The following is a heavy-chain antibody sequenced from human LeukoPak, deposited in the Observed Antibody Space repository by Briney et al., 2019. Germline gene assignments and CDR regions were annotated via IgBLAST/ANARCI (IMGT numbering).Heavy chain of an antibody. D-gene: IGHD3-9*01. J-gene: IGHJ4*02. CDR1: GFILSSYD. CDR2: ISRDGSIK. Sequence: GGSLRLSRAASGFILSSYDMHGVRQPPGKGLEWLAVISRDGSIKYHADSVRGRFTISRDNYHNTLYLQMNSLRAEDTAVYYCARHFTTGSIDHWGQGNLVTVSS. V-gene: IGHV3-30-3*01. CDR3: ARHFTTGSIDH.